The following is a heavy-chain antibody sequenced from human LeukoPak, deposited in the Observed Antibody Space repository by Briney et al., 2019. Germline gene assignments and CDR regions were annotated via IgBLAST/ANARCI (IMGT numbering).Heavy chain of an antibody. CDR3: AKDKGHLGNNWFDP. CDR1: GFTFDDYA. Sequence: GGSLRLSCAASGFTFDDYAMHWVRQAPGKGREWVSGISWNSGSTGYADSVKGRFTISRDNAKNSLYLQMNSLRAEDTALYYCAKDKGHLGNNWFDPWGQGTLVTVSS. V-gene: IGHV3-9*01. CDR2: ISWNSGST. J-gene: IGHJ5*02.